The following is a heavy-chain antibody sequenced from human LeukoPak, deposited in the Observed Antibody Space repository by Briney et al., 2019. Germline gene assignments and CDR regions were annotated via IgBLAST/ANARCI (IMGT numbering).Heavy chain of an antibody. Sequence: GGSLRLSCAASGFTFSSYSMNWVRQAPGKGLEWVSFISSSSSTIYYADSVKGRFAISRDNAKNSLYLQMNSLRAEDTAVYYCARDRGGSYSAIDYWGQGTLVTVSS. D-gene: IGHD1-26*01. V-gene: IGHV3-48*04. CDR1: GFTFSSYS. CDR3: ARDRGGSYSAIDY. CDR2: ISSSSSTI. J-gene: IGHJ4*02.